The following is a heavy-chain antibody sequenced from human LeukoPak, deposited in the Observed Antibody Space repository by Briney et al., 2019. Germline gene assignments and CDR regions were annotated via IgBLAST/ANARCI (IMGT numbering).Heavy chain of an antibody. V-gene: IGHV4-39*01. CDR3: ARQKRYGSGSYLSKPKPGTFDY. CDR2: IYYSGST. D-gene: IGHD3-10*01. J-gene: IGHJ4*02. Sequence: SETLSLTCTVSGGSISSSSYYWGWLRQPPGKGLEWIGSIYYSGSTYYNPSIRSRVTISVDTSKNQFSLKLSSVTAADTAVYYCARQKRYGSGSYLSKPKPGTFDYWGQGTLVTVSS. CDR1: GGSISSSSYY.